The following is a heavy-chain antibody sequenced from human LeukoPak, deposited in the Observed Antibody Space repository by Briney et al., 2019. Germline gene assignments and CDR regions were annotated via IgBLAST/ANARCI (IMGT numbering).Heavy chain of an antibody. CDR3: ARGLSGYHNT. CDR2: IYSGGST. V-gene: IGHV3-66*01. Sequence: GGSLRLSCAASGFTFRSYWMHWVRQAPGKGLEWVSLIYSGGSTYYADSVKGRFTISRDNSKNTLYLQMNSLRAEDTAVYYCARGLSGYHNTGGQGTLVTVSS. D-gene: IGHD5-12*01. CDR1: GFTFRSYW. J-gene: IGHJ4*02.